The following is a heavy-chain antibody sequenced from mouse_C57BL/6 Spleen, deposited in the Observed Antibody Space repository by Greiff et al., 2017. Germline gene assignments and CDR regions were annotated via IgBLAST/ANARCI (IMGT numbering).Heavy chain of an antibody. CDR2: INYDGSSS. Sequence: EVKLVESEGGLVQPGSSMTLSCTASGFTLRDYYMAWVRQVPEKGLEWVANINYDGSSSYYLASLKSRFIISRDNAKNILYLQMSSLKSKDTATYYCARDYYGRGAMDYWGQGTSVTVSS. V-gene: IGHV5-16*01. CDR1: GFTLRDYY. D-gene: IGHD1-1*01. J-gene: IGHJ4*01. CDR3: ARDYYGRGAMDY.